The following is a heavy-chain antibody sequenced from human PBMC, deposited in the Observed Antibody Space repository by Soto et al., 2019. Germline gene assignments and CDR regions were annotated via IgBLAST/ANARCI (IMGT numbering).Heavy chain of an antibody. Sequence: SETLSLTCDVSGVSISSGNWWSWVRQPPGKGLEWIAEVYNDGSANYHPSLESRATISVDRSKNQFSLKLSSVTAADTAVYYCARDRGYYDSSGSGVGMDVWGQGTTVTVSS. CDR1: GVSISSGNW. V-gene: IGHV4-4*02. CDR2: VYNDGSA. D-gene: IGHD3-22*01. J-gene: IGHJ6*02. CDR3: ARDRGYYDSSGSGVGMDV.